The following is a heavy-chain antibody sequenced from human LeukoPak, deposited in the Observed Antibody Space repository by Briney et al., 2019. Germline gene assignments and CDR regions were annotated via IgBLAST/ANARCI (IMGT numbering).Heavy chain of an antibody. CDR1: GGSISGYY. J-gene: IGHJ4*02. D-gene: IGHD3-3*01. Sequence: SETLSLTCTVSGGSISGYYWSWSRQPPGKGVEWIGNLYYMRGAWYKSSLKSRVTISVDTSKNQFSLKLSSVTAADTAVYYCARAVYDFWSGYSYHFDYWGQGTLVTVSS. CDR2: LYYMRGA. CDR3: ARAVYDFWSGYSYHFDY. V-gene: IGHV4-59*01.